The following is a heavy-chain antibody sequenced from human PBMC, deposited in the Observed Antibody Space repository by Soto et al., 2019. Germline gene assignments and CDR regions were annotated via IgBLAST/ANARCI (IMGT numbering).Heavy chain of an antibody. CDR1: GFTFSSYW. D-gene: IGHD6-19*01. Sequence: EVQLVESGGGLVQPRGSLRLSCAASGFTFSSYWMSWVRQAPGKGLEWVANIKQDGSEKYYVDSVKGRFTISRDNAKNSLYLQMNSLRAEDTAVYYCARDIAVAANWFDPWGQGTLVTVSS. CDR3: ARDIAVAANWFDP. J-gene: IGHJ5*02. CDR2: IKQDGSEK. V-gene: IGHV3-7*01.